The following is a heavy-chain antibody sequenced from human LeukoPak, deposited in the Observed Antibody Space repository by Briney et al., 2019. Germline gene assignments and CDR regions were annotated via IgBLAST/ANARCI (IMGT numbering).Heavy chain of an antibody. CDR2: ISSSSSYT. CDR1: GLTFSDYY. CDR3: ARVHYDILTGYSPHFDY. D-gene: IGHD3-9*01. Sequence: PGGSLRLSCAASGLTFSDYYMSWIRQAPGKGLEWVSYISSSSSYTNYADSVKGRFTISRDNAKNSLYLQMNSLRAEDTAVYYCARVHYDILTGYSPHFDYWGQGTLVTVSS. V-gene: IGHV3-11*05. J-gene: IGHJ4*02.